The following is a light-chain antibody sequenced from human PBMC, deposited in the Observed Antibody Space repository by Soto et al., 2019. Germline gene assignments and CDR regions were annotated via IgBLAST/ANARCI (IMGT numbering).Light chain of an antibody. V-gene: IGLV7-43*01. CDR3: LLYQDGSML. J-gene: IGLJ2*01. Sequence: QTVVTQEPSLTVSPGGTVTLTCASSPGAVTSGSFPNWFQQRPGQAPRALIYNSYNKYSWTPARFSGSLLGGKAALTLSGAQPEDEADYYCLLYQDGSMLFGGGTKVTVL. CDR1: PGAVTSGSF. CDR2: NSY.